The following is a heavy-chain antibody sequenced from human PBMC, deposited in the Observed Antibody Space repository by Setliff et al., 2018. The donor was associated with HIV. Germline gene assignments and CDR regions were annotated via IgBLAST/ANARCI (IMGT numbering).Heavy chain of an antibody. CDR3: ARLGSGWSDSYYYAMDI. CDR2: ISPNFGHT. D-gene: IGHD6-19*01. Sequence: ASVKVSCKASGYTFTTYGISWVRQAPGHGLEWMGWISPNFGHTNYAQNFLGRFTMTIDTSTSNAFMELRSLRSDDTAVYFCARLGSGWSDSYYYAMDIWGQGTTVTVSS. V-gene: IGHV1-18*01. J-gene: IGHJ6*02. CDR1: GYTFTTYG.